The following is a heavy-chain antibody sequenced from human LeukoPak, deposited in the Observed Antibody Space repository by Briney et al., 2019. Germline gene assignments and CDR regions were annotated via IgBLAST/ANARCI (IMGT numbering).Heavy chain of an antibody. V-gene: IGHV3-23*01. CDR2: ISGSGGST. CDR3: AIAGRYWDFDS. CDR1: GFTFSSYA. Sequence: PGGSLRLSCAASGFTFSSYAMNWVRQAPGKGLEWVSAISGSGGSTYYADSVKGRFTVSRDNSKNTLYLHMNSLRAEDTAVYYCAIAGRYWDFDSWGQGTLVTVSS. D-gene: IGHD1-26*01. J-gene: IGHJ4*02.